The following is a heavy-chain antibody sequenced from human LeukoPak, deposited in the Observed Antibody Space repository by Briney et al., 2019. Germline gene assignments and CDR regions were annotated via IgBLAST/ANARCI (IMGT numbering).Heavy chain of an antibody. D-gene: IGHD3-22*01. CDR2: IIPILGIA. V-gene: IGHV1-69*04. Sequence: SVKVSCKASVGTFSSYTISWVRQAPGQGLEWMGRIIPILGIANYAQKLQGRVTITADKSTSTAYMELSSLRSEDTAVYYCAREFYYYDSSGQIDYWGQGTLVTVSS. CDR3: AREFYYYDSSGQIDY. CDR1: VGTFSSYT. J-gene: IGHJ4*02.